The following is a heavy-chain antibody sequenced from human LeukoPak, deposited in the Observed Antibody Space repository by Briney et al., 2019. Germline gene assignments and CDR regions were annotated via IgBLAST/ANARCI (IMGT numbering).Heavy chain of an antibody. CDR3: ARSPGVVVTLYYFDY. CDR2: IIPIFGTA. CDR1: GGTFSSYA. D-gene: IGHD3-22*01. Sequence: SVKVSCRASGGTFSSYAISWVRQAPGQGLEWMGGIIPIFGTANYAQKFQGRVTITADESTSTAYMELSSLRSEDTAVYYCARSPGVVVTLYYFDYWGQGTLVTVSS. J-gene: IGHJ4*02. V-gene: IGHV1-69*13.